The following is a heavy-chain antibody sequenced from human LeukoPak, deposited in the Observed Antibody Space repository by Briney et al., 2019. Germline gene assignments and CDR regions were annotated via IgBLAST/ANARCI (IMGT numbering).Heavy chain of an antibody. CDR1: GFTFSNYW. CDR2: IKQDESEK. CDR3: ARDKIMGASYFDY. D-gene: IGHD1-26*01. Sequence: EGSLRLSCAASGFTFSNYWMSWVRRAPGRGLEWVANIKQDESEKYYVDSVKGRFTISRDNAKNSLYLQMDSLRAEDTAVYYCARDKIMGASYFDYWGQGALVTVSS. J-gene: IGHJ4*02. V-gene: IGHV3-7*01.